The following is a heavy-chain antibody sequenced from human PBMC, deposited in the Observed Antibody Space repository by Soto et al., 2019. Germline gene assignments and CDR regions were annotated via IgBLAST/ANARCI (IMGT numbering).Heavy chain of an antibody. D-gene: IGHD3-10*01. CDR3: ARGDITMVRGGYAFDI. J-gene: IGHJ3*02. CDR1: GFTVSSNY. CDR2: IYSGGST. Sequence: PGGSLRLSCAASGFTVSSNYMSWVRQAPGKGLEWVSVIYSGGSTYYADSVKGRFTISRHNSKNTLYLQMNSLRAEDTAVYYCARGDITMVRGGYAFDIWGQGTMVTVSS. V-gene: IGHV3-53*04.